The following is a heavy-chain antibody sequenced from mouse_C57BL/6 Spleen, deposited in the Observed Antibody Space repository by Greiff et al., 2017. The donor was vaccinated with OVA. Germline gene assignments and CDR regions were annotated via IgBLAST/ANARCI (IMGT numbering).Heavy chain of an antibody. CDR3: ASQMDY. Sequence: EVKLMEPGGDLVKPGGSLKLSCAASGFTFSSYGMSWVRQTPDKRLEWVATISSGGSYTYYQDSVTGRFTISRDNAKNTLYLQMSSLKSEDTAMYYCASQMDYWGQGTSVTVSS. V-gene: IGHV5-6*01. CDR1: GFTFSSYG. J-gene: IGHJ4*01. CDR2: ISSGGSYT.